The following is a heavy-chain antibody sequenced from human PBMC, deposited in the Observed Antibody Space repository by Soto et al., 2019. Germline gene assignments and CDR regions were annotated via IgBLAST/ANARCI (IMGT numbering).Heavy chain of an antibody. V-gene: IGHV1-69*02. CDR1: GGTFSSYT. Sequence: QVQLVQSGAEVKKPGSSVKVSCKASGGTFSSYTISWVRQAPGQGLEWMGRIIPILGIANYAQKFQGRVTITADKSTSTAYMELSSLRSEDTAVYYCARGASPYDYIWGSYRLDVESEGRYYFYYWGQGTLVTVSS. J-gene: IGHJ4*02. CDR3: ARGASPYDYIWGSYRLDVESEGRYYFYY. CDR2: IIPILGIA. D-gene: IGHD3-16*02.